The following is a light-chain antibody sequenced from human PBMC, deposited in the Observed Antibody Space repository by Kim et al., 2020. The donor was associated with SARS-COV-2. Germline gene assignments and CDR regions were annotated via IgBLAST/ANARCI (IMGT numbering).Light chain of an antibody. CDR2: RNN. CDR3: SAWDRSLRGWV. CDR1: SNNVGNQG. Sequence: QAGLTQPPSVSKDLRQTATLTCTGNSNNVGNQGAAWLQQHQGHPPKVLFYRNNKRPSGISERLSASRSGNTASLTIIGLQPEDEADYYCSAWDRSLRGWVFGGGTQLTVL. V-gene: IGLV10-54*01. J-gene: IGLJ3*02.